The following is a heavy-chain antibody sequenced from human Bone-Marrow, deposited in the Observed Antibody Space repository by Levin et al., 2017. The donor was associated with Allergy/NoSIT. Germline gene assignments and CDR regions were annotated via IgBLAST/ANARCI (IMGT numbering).Heavy chain of an antibody. Sequence: SQTLSLTCTVSGGSISSYYWSWIRQPPGKGLEWIGYIYYSGSTNYNPSLKSRVTISVDTSKNQFSLKLSSVTAADTAVYYCARLTYTGCSDSSGYYGCGMDVWGQGTTVTVSS. CDR3: ARLTYTGCSDSSGYYGCGMDV. D-gene: IGHD3-22*01. V-gene: IGHV4-59*08. CDR1: GGSISSYY. CDR2: IYYSGST. J-gene: IGHJ6*02.